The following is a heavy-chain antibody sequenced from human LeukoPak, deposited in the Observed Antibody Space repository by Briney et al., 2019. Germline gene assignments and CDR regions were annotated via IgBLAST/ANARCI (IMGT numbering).Heavy chain of an antibody. V-gene: IGHV3-23*01. J-gene: IGHJ4*02. CDR3: ARSWAFDF. D-gene: IGHD6-13*01. CDR1: GFTFNTYA. Sequence: PGGSLRLSCAASGFTFNTYAMNWVRQAPGKGLEWVSVISGDYTNYADSVRGRFTISRDNSRNTLYLQMNSLRADDTAVYFCARSWAFDFWGERVLVSVSS. CDR2: ISGDYT.